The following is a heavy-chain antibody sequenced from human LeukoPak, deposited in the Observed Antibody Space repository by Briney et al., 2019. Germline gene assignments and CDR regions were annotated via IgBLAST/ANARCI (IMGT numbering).Heavy chain of an antibody. Sequence: GGSLRLSCAASGFTFSSYSMNWVRQAPGKGLEWVSSISSSSSYIYYADSVKGRFTISRDNAKNSLYLQMNSLRAEDTAVYYCARGQVAYYYDSSGYYGPLPTSWFDPWGQGTLVTVSS. CDR1: GFTFSSYS. CDR3: ARGQVAYYYDSSGYYGPLPTSWFDP. D-gene: IGHD3-22*01. CDR2: ISSSSSYI. V-gene: IGHV3-21*01. J-gene: IGHJ5*02.